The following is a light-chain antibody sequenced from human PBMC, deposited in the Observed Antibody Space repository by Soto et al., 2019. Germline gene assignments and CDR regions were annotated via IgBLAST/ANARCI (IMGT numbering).Light chain of an antibody. J-gene: IGKJ2*01. Sequence: DVVMTQSPDSLDVSLGERATINCKSSQSVLYSSNNKNYIAWYQQRPGQPPKLLIYWASTRESGVPDRFSGSGSGTDFTLTITSLQVEDVAVYYCQQYESTPPTFGQGTKLEIK. V-gene: IGKV4-1*01. CDR2: WAS. CDR3: QQYESTPPT. CDR1: QSVLYSSNNKNY.